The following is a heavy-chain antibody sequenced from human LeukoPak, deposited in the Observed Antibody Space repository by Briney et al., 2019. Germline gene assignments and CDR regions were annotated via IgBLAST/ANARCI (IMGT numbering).Heavy chain of an antibody. CDR2: IFYSGST. J-gene: IGHJ4*02. CDR1: GGSITSSSYC. CDR3: ARGPYYDFWSGYPFFDY. V-gene: IGHV4-39*02. Sequence: SETLSLTCTVSGGSITSSSYCWGWIRQPPGKGLEWIGRIFYSGSTYFDPSLKSRVTISVDTSKNQFSLKLSSVTAADTAVYYCARGPYYDFWSGYPFFDYWGQGTLVTVSS. D-gene: IGHD3-3*01.